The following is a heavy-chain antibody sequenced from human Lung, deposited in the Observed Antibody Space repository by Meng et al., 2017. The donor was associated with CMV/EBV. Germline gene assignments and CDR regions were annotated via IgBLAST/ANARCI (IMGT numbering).Heavy chain of an antibody. V-gene: IGHV4-39*07. J-gene: IGHJ1*01. D-gene: IGHD3-3*01. Sequence: QLQLQESGPGLVKPSETLSLTCPSLGGSISRSSYYWGWICQRPGKGLEWIGSIYYSGSTYYNPSLKSRVTISVDTSKNQFSLKLSSVSAADTAVYYCARITGGRFWSGKGTEYFQHWGQGTLVTVSS. CDR2: IYYSGST. CDR3: ARITGGRFWSGKGTEYFQH. CDR1: GGSISRSSYY.